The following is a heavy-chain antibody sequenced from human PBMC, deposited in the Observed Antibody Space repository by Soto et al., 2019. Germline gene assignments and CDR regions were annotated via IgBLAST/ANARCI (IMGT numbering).Heavy chain of an antibody. CDR3: AKDDRTASRIDY. D-gene: IGHD2-21*02. Sequence: EVQLLESGGGLVQPGGSLRLSYATSGLSFSLYSMGWVRQAPGKGLEWVSAISGSGRNIHYADSVKGRFTISRDNSKNTLSLQMNSLRAEDTALYYCAKDDRTASRIDYWGQGTLVTVSS. J-gene: IGHJ4*02. V-gene: IGHV3-23*01. CDR1: GLSFSLYS. CDR2: ISGSGRNI.